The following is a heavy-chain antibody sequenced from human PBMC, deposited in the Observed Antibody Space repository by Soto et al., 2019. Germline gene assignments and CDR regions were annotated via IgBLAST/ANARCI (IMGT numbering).Heavy chain of an antibody. V-gene: IGHV4-31*03. CDR3: ARTRGRDGYNLHS. CDR1: GGSISSGGYY. CDR2: IYSSGST. Sequence: SETLSLTCTVSGGSISSGGYYWSWIPQHPGKGLEWIGYIYSSGSTYYTPSLKSRVTISVDTSKNQFSLKLSSVTAADTAVYYCARTRGRDGYNLHSWGQGNMVTVSA. D-gene: IGHD5-12*01. J-gene: IGHJ4*02.